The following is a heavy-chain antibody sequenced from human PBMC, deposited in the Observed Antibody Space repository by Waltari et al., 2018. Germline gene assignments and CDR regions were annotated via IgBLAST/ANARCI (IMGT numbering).Heavy chain of an antibody. Sequence: QLVESGGDLVPPGGSLRLSCAASGFTFSSYSMTWVRQAPGKGLEWLSYISGSGSPIDYADSVRGRFTISRDNARNSLYLQMNSLRADDTAVYYCARDSSWAFDFWGQGTLVTVSS. CDR2: ISGSGSPI. V-gene: IGHV3-48*01. CDR3: ARDSSWAFDF. D-gene: IGHD7-27*01. J-gene: IGHJ4*02. CDR1: GFTFSSYS.